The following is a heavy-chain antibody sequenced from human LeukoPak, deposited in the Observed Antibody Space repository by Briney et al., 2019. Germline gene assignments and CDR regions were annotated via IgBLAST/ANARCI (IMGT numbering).Heavy chain of an antibody. J-gene: IGHJ6*02. CDR1: GFPFGNYA. Sequence: GGSLRLSCVASGFPFGNYAMHWVRQTPGKGLEWVAGIPWNNDIITYADSVRGRFTVSRDNAKNSVYLQMDSLKPEDTALYHCVRGDWLDFWGHGTTVIVSS. D-gene: IGHD3-9*01. CDR3: VRGDWLDF. CDR2: IPWNNDII. V-gene: IGHV3-9*01.